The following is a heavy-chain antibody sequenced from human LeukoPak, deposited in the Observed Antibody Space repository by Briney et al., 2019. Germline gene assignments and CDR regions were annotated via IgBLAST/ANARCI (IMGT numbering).Heavy chain of an antibody. CDR3: AELGITMIGGV. J-gene: IGHJ6*04. CDR2: INPSGGST. Sequence: ASVKVSCKASGYTFTGYYMHWVRQAPGQGLEWMGIINPSGGSTSYAQKFQGRVTMTRDTSTSTVYMELSSLRAEDTAVYYCAELGITMIGGVWGKGTTVTISS. D-gene: IGHD3-10*02. V-gene: IGHV1-46*01. CDR1: GYTFTGYY.